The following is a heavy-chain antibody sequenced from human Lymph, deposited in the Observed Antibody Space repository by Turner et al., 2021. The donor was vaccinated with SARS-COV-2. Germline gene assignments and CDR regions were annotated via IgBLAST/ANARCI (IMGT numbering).Heavy chain of an antibody. CDR1: GFTFSSYS. J-gene: IGHJ4*02. Sequence: EVHLVESGGGLVKHGGSLRLARPAYGFTFSSYSMNWVRQAPWKGLEWVSFISSSSSYIYYADSVKGRFTISRDNAKNSLYLQMNSLRAEDTAVYYCARGGRPPWQWLGLGNFDYWGQGTLVTVSS. CDR3: ARGGRPPWQWLGLGNFDY. D-gene: IGHD6-19*01. V-gene: IGHV3-21*01. CDR2: ISSSSSYI.